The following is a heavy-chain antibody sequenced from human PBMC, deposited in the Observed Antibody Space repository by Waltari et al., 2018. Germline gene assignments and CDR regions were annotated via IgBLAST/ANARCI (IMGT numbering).Heavy chain of an antibody. CDR2: SNPYGTT. D-gene: IGHD1-26*01. CDR3: ARLPLGRDYFIWFDP. Sequence: QVQLQQWGAGLLKPSETLSLTCAVYGGSFSGYYWSWIRQPPGKGLEWIGHSNPYGTTKYHPSLKSRVTISLDTSKNQVSLNLNSVSAADTGLYYCARLPLGRDYFIWFDPWGQGTLVTVSS. J-gene: IGHJ5*02. CDR1: GGSFSGYY. V-gene: IGHV4-34*01.